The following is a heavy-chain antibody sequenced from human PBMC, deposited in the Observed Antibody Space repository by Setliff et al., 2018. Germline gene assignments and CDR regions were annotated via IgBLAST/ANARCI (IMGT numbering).Heavy chain of an antibody. V-gene: IGHV3-30*02. CDR3: AKASLAYSFGYYFDS. D-gene: IGHD5-18*01. CDR1: ESTFSSFG. J-gene: IGHJ4*01. CDR2: IRYDGSYE. Sequence: QTGGSLRLSCTASESTFSSFGMHWVRQAPGKGLEWVGFIRYDGSYEYYADSVQGRFTISRDNSKNTLFLHMNNLRPEDTALYYCAKASLAYSFGYYFDSWGQGALVTVPQ.